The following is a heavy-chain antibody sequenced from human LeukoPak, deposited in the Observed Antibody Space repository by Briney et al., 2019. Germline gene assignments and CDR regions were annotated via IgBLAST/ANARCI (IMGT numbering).Heavy chain of an antibody. CDR3: ARDEGITKPFVD. CDR2: INTNTGNP. CDR1: GYTFTSSA. D-gene: IGHD1-14*01. J-gene: IGHJ4*02. Sequence: RASVKVSCTASGYTFTSSAMNWVRQAPGQGLEYMGWINTNTGNPTYAQGFTGRFVFSLDTSVSTAYPQISSLKTEDSAVYYCARDEGITKPFVDWGQGTLVTVSS. V-gene: IGHV7-4-1*02.